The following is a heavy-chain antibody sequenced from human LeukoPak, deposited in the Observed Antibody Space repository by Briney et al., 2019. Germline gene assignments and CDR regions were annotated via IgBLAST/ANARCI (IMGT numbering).Heavy chain of an antibody. D-gene: IGHD6-6*01. CDR3: AGGASEYSSSGDFAY. V-gene: IGHV3-48*01. CDR2: ISSSNSTI. J-gene: IGHJ4*02. CDR1: GFTFSTYS. Sequence: GGSLRLSCVVSGFTFSTYSMNWVRQAPGKGREWASYISSSNSTIYYADSVKGRFTISRDNAKKSLYLQMNSLSADDTSVYYCAGGASEYSSSGDFAYWGQGTLVTVSS.